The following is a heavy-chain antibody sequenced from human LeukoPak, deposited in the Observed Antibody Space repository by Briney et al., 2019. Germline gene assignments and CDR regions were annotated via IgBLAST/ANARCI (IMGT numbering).Heavy chain of an antibody. CDR3: ARDQYFSYGMDV. D-gene: IGHD3-3*01. CDR1: GFTFSSYS. CDR2: ISSSSSYI. Sequence: GGSLRLSCAASGFTFSSYSMNWVRQAPGKGLEWVSSISSSSSYIYYADSVKGRFTISRDNAKNSLYLQMNSLRAEDTAVYYCARDQYFSYGMDVWGQGTTVTVSS. V-gene: IGHV3-21*01. J-gene: IGHJ6*02.